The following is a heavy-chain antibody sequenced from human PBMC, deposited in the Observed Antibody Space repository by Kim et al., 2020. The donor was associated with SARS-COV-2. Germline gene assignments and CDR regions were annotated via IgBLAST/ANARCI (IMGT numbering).Heavy chain of an antibody. CDR3: ARDRYSYGDYYYYGMDV. Sequence: VKGRFPISRDNSKNTLYLQMNSLRAEDTAVYYCARDRYSYGDYYYYGMDVWGQGTTVTVSS. D-gene: IGHD5-18*01. J-gene: IGHJ6*02. V-gene: IGHV3-53*01.